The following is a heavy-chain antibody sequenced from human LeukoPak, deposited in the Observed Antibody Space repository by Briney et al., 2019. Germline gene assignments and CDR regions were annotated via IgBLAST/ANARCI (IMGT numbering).Heavy chain of an antibody. CDR1: GFTFSSYA. D-gene: IGHD6-13*01. Sequence: GGSLRLSCAASGFTFSSYAMSWVRQAPGKGLEWVSAISGSGGSTYYPDSVKGRFTISRDNSKNTLYLQMNSLRAEDTAVYYCAKDPPGPQTPSQNQPRSSWYGYNWFDPWGQGTLVTASS. V-gene: IGHV3-23*01. CDR3: AKDPPGPQTPSQNQPRSSWYGYNWFDP. J-gene: IGHJ5*02. CDR2: ISGSGGST.